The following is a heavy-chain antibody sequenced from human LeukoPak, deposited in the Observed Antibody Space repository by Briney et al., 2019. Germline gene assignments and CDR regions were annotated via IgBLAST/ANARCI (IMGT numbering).Heavy chain of an antibody. Sequence: GSVKVSCKASGYTFTTYGISWVRQAPGQGLEWMGWTSTYNGDTNYAQKLQGRVTMTADTSTSTTYMELRSLRSDDTAVYYCALIPYCTTATCYYFDFWGQGTLVTVSS. CDR2: TSTYNGDT. V-gene: IGHV1-18*01. CDR1: GYTFTTYG. J-gene: IGHJ4*02. CDR3: ALIPYCTTATCYYFDF. D-gene: IGHD2-2*01.